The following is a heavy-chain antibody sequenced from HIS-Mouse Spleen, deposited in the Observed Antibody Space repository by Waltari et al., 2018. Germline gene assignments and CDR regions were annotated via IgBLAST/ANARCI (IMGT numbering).Heavy chain of an antibody. CDR3: AREFGLLPPISSRDYDAFDI. J-gene: IGHJ3*02. V-gene: IGHV4-39*07. CDR2: IYYSGST. D-gene: IGHD3-10*01. CDR1: GCSISSSSSY. Sequence: QLQLQESGPGLVKPSETLSLTCTVPGCSISSSSSYWGWIRQPPGKGLEWIGSIYYSGSTYYNPSLKSRVTISVDTSKNQFSLKLSSVTAADTAVYYCAREFGLLPPISSRDYDAFDIWGQGTMVTVSS.